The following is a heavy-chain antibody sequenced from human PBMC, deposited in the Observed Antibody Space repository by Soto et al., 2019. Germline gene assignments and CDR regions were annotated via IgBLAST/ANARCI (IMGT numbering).Heavy chain of an antibody. CDR2: ISGSSDFL. J-gene: IGHJ3*02. CDR1: GFTFSSYS. D-gene: IGHD6-13*01. CDR3: ATSTWYAFDI. Sequence: EVQLVESGGGLVKPGGSLRLSCAASGFTFSSYSMNWVRQAPGKGLEWVSSISGSSDFLYYADSVKGRFTISRDTATNSLYLQMNSLRAEDTAVYYCATSTWYAFDIWGQGTMVTVSS. V-gene: IGHV3-21*01.